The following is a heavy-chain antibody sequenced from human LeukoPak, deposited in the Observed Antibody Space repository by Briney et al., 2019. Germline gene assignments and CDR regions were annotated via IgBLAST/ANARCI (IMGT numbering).Heavy chain of an antibody. CDR1: GFTFSDHY. J-gene: IGHJ4*02. Sequence: GGSLRLSCVASGFTFSDHYMDWVRQAPGKGLEWVGRSRNKANSYTTEYAASVKGRFTISRDDSKNSVYLQMNSLKTEDTAVYYCARGVRYSSGWDFDYWGQGTLVTVSS. CDR3: ARGVRYSSGWDFDY. V-gene: IGHV3-72*01. D-gene: IGHD6-19*01. CDR2: SRNKANSYTT.